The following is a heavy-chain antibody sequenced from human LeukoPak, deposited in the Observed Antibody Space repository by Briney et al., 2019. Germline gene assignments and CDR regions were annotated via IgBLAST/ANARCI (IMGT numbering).Heavy chain of an antibody. CDR2: INPNSGGT. CDR3: ARGWGGYSYVDY. V-gene: IGHV1-2*02. D-gene: IGHD5-18*01. Sequence: GASVKVSCKASGYIFTNYYMHWVRQAPGQGLEWMGWINPNSGGTNYAQKFQGRVTMTRDTSISTAYMELSRLRSDDTAVYYCARGWGGYSYVDYWGQGTLVTVSS. J-gene: IGHJ4*02. CDR1: GYIFTNYY.